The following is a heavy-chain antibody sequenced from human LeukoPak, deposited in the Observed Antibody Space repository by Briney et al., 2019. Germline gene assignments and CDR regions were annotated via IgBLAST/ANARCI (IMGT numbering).Heavy chain of an antibody. Sequence: GGSLRLSCVGSGFTLSNYWMTWVRQAPGKGPEWVASIKGDGSEKYYVASVKGRFTISRDNAENSLYLQMNSLRAEDTAVYYCERHYGFWGQGTLVTVSS. V-gene: IGHV3-7*01. CDR2: IKGDGSEK. CDR1: GFTLSNYW. CDR3: ERHYGF. J-gene: IGHJ4*02.